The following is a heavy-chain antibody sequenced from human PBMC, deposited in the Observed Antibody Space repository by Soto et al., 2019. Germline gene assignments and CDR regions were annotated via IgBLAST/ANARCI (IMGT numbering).Heavy chain of an antibody. J-gene: IGHJ3*02. CDR3: ARESYYYDSSGLFTGGAFDI. CDR2: INHSGST. D-gene: IGHD3-22*01. Sequence: SETLSLTCAVYGGSFSGYYWSWIRQPPGKGLEWIGEINHSGSTNYNPSLKSRVTISVDTSKNQFSLKLSSVTAADTAVYYCARESYYYDSSGLFTGGAFDIWGQGTMVTVSS. V-gene: IGHV4-34*01. CDR1: GGSFSGYY.